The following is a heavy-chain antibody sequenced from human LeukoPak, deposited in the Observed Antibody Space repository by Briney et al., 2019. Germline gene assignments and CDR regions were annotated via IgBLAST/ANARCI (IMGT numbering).Heavy chain of an antibody. CDR1: GHTFTGYY. CDR3: ARESACGTTNCLAPADWLDP. D-gene: IGHD2-2*01. CDR2: ISPNSGDT. J-gene: IGHJ5*02. Sequence: ASVKVSCKASGHTFTGYYMHWVRQAPGQGLEWMGWISPNSGDTDIAQKFQGRVTMTRDTSIATSYMEVDSLTFDDTAVYYCARESACGTTNCLAPADWLDPWGQGTLVIVSS. V-gene: IGHV1-2*02.